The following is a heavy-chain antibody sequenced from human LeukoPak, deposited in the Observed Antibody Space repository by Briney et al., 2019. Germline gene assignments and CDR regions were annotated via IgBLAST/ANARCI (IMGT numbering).Heavy chain of an antibody. CDR2: ISGSGGST. CDR1: GFTFSSYA. Sequence: PGGSLRLSCAASGFTFSSYAMSWVRQAPGKGLEWVSAISGSGGSTYYADSVKGRFTISRDNSKNTLYLQMNSLRAEDTAVYYCAKGRVLRFLEWLLLTPGFDYWGQGTLVTVSS. V-gene: IGHV3-23*01. D-gene: IGHD3-3*01. CDR3: AKGRVLRFLEWLLLTPGFDY. J-gene: IGHJ4*02.